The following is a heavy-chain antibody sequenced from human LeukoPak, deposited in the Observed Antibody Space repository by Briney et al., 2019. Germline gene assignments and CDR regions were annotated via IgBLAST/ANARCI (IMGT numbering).Heavy chain of an antibody. CDR2: IVPIFGTA. CDR3: ARLGEGDAFDI. D-gene: IGHD3-10*01. J-gene: IGHJ3*02. Sequence: SVKVSCKASGGTFSSYAISWVRQAPGQGLEWMGRIVPIFGTANYAQKFQGRVTITADKSTSTAYMELSSLRSEDTAVYYCARLGEGDAFDIWGQGTMVTVSS. CDR1: GGTFSSYA. V-gene: IGHV1-69*06.